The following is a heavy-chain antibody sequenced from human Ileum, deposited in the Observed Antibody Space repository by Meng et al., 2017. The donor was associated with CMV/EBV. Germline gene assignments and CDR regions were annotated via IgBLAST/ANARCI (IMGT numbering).Heavy chain of an antibody. J-gene: IGHJ4*02. CDR1: GYNIINHY. D-gene: IGHD6-13*01. Sequence: ASVKVSCKASGYNIINHYIHWVRQAPGQGLEWMGMLSPRGGTPVYAQKFQGRVTMTRDTSTTTVYMELSSLISEDTAVYYCARDPAAAGTGAYFDYWGQGSLVTVSS. CDR2: LSPRGGTP. V-gene: IGHV1-46*01. CDR3: ARDPAAAGTGAYFDY.